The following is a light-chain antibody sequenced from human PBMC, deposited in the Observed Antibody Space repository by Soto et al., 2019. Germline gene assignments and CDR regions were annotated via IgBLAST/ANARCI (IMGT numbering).Light chain of an antibody. Sequence: GDRVTITCRASQGISSALAWYQQKPGKPPKLLIYDASTLESGVPSRFSGSGSGTNFTLTISSLQPEDCATYYCQQVYSYPLMYTFGQGTKLEIK. CDR1: QGISSA. CDR3: QQVYSYPLMYT. J-gene: IGKJ2*01. V-gene: IGKV1-13*02. CDR2: DAS.